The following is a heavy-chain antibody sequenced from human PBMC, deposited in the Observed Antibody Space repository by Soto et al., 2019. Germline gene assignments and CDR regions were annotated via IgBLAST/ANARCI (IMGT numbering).Heavy chain of an antibody. CDR2: INHSGST. CDR1: GGSFSGYY. D-gene: IGHD2-2*01. CDR3: ARGQYCSSTSCYVIRAFDI. V-gene: IGHV4-34*01. J-gene: IGHJ3*02. Sequence: QVQLQQWGAGLLKPSETLSLTCAVYGGSFSGYYWSWIRQPPGKGLEWIGEINHSGSTNYNPSLKSRVTRSVDTSKNQFSLKLSSVTAADTAVYYCARGQYCSSTSCYVIRAFDIWGQGTMVTVSS.